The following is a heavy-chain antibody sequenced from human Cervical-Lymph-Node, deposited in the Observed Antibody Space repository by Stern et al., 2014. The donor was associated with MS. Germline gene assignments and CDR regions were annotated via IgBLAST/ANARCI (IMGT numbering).Heavy chain of an antibody. Sequence: QDQLVQSGAEVKKPGSSVKVSCKASGGTFSSYAISWVRQAPGQGLEWMGGIIPIFGTANYAQKFQGRVTITADESTSTAYMELSSLRSEDTAVYYCARVRMREYYYDSSGMGFDYWGQGTLVTVSS. V-gene: IGHV1-69*12. CDR1: GGTFSSYA. D-gene: IGHD3-22*01. CDR2: IIPIFGTA. J-gene: IGHJ4*02. CDR3: ARVRMREYYYDSSGMGFDY.